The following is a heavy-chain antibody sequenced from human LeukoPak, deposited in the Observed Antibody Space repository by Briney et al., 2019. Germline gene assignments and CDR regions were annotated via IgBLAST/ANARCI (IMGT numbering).Heavy chain of an antibody. Sequence: SGGSLRLSCAASGFTFSSYSMNWVRQAPGKGLEWVSSISSSSSYIYYADSVKGRFTISRDNAKNSLYLQMNSLRAVDTAVYYCARGRTVAGTDYWGQGTLVTVSS. V-gene: IGHV3-21*01. D-gene: IGHD6-19*01. CDR1: GFTFSSYS. CDR2: ISSSSSYI. CDR3: ARGRTVAGTDY. J-gene: IGHJ4*02.